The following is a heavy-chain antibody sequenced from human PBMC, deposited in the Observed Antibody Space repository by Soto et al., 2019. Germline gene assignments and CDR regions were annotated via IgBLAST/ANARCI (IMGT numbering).Heavy chain of an antibody. J-gene: IGHJ4*02. CDR3: ARVVHLERPDYFDY. Sequence: QVQLQESGPGLVRPSETLSLTCTVSGGSINTHYWSWIRQPPGKELEWIGYIYYSGSTKDSPSFQSRLTMSIDTSKKQFSLNLRSVTAADTAIYYCARVVHLERPDYFDYWGQGIVVTVS. V-gene: IGHV4-59*11. CDR2: IYYSGST. CDR1: GGSINTHY. D-gene: IGHD1-1*01.